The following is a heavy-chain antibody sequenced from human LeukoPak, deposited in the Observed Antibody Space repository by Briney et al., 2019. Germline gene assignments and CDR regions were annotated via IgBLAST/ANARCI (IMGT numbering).Heavy chain of an antibody. V-gene: IGHV4-59*06. CDR3: ARYYGPAYYFDY. D-gene: IGHD4-17*01. Sequence: PSETLSLTCTVSGGSMNNYYWSWIRQAPGKGLEWIGYIYYSGSTYYNPSLKSRVTISVDTSKNQFSLKLSSVTAADTAVYYCARYYGPAYYFDYWGQGTLVTVSS. J-gene: IGHJ4*02. CDR1: GGSMNNYY. CDR2: IYYSGST.